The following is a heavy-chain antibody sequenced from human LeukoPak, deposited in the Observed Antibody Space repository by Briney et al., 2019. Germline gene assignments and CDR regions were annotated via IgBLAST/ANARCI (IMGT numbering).Heavy chain of an antibody. CDR3: ATRLYYYYGMDV. CDR2: LDHTGST. J-gene: IGHJ6*02. CDR1: GASFSNYY. Sequence: PSETLSLTCAVSGASFSNYYSTWIRQSPGKGLEWIGELDHTGSTNYNPSLKGRVTISGDTSKNQFSLNLTSVTAADTAVYYCATRLYYYYGMDVWGQGTTVFVSS. V-gene: IGHV4-34*01.